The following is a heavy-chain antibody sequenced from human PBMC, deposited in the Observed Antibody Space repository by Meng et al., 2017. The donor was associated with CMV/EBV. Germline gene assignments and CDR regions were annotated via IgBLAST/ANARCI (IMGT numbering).Heavy chain of an antibody. D-gene: IGHD3-22*01. CDR1: SFSDYY. V-gene: IGHV4-34*01. J-gene: IGHJ5*02. CDR2: INHSGST. Sequence: SFSDYYWSWLRPPPGKGLEWIGEINHSGSTNYTPSLKSRVTISVDTSKNQFSLKLSSVTAADTAVYYCARGERNYDSSGYTTNWFDPWGQGTLVTVSS. CDR3: ARGERNYDSSGYTTNWFDP.